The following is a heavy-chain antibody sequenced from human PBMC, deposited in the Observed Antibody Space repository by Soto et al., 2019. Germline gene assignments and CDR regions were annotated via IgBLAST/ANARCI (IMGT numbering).Heavy chain of an antibody. CDR2: IYTGGST. CDR1: GFTVSSSY. Sequence: GGSLRLSCAASGFTVSSSYMNWVRQAPGKGLEWVSVIYTGGSTDYADSVKGRFTTSRDNSKNTLYLQMNSLRAEDTAVYYCATLNYYDSFWGQGTLVTVS. J-gene: IGHJ4*02. CDR3: ATLNYYDSF. V-gene: IGHV3-53*01. D-gene: IGHD3-22*01.